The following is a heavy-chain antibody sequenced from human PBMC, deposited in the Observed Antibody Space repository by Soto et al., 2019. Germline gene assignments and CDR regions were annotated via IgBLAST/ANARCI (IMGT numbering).Heavy chain of an antibody. J-gene: IGHJ6*02. V-gene: IGHV3-15*01. CDR3: TSDHRYDILTATYYYGMDV. Sequence: GGSLRLSCAASGFTFSNAWMSWVRQAPGKGLEWVGRIKRKTDGGTTAYASPAKGRFTISRDDSKNTVYLQMNSLKTEDTAVYYCTSDHRYDILTATYYYGMDVWGQGTTVTVSS. D-gene: IGHD3-9*01. CDR1: GFTFSNAW. CDR2: IKRKTDGGTT.